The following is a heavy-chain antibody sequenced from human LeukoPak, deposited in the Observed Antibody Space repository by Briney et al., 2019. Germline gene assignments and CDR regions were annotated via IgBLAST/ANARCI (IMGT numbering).Heavy chain of an antibody. Sequence: GGSLRLSCAASGFTFISYAMSWVRQAPGKGLEWVSAISGSGGSTYYADSVKGRFTISRDDSKSTLYLQLNSLRAEDTAVYYCAKGGGNTAMGDWGQGTLVTVSS. V-gene: IGHV3-23*01. CDR3: AKGGGNTAMGD. CDR1: GFTFISYA. D-gene: IGHD5-18*01. J-gene: IGHJ4*02. CDR2: ISGSGGST.